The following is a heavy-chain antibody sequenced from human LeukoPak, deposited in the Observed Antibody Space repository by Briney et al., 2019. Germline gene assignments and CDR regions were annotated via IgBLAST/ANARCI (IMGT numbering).Heavy chain of an antibody. CDR1: GFSFSDHY. V-gene: IGHV3-72*01. Sequence: GGSLRLSCAASGFSFSDHYMDWVRQAPGKGLEWVGRIRNKANSYTTEYAASVKGRFTISRDDSKNSLYLQMNSLKTEDTAVYYCASALKSTGTTTVVDYWGQGTLVTVSS. CDR2: IRNKANSYTT. J-gene: IGHJ4*02. D-gene: IGHD1-1*01. CDR3: ASALKSTGTTTVVDY.